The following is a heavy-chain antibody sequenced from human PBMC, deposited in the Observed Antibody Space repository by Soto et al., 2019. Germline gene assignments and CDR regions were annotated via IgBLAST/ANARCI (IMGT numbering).Heavy chain of an antibody. CDR2: IYYSGST. V-gene: IGHV4-59*01. Sequence: SETLSLTCTVSGGSISSYYWSWIRQPPGKGLEWIGYIYYSGSTNYNPSLKSRVTISVDTSKNQFSLKLSSLTAADTAIYYCARANWFFDYWGQGTLVTVSS. D-gene: IGHD7-27*01. J-gene: IGHJ4*02. CDR3: ARANWFFDY. CDR1: GGSISSYY.